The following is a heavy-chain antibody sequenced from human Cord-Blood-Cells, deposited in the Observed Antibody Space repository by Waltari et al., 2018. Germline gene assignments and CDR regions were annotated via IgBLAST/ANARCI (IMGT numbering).Heavy chain of an antibody. CDR3: ARGDRGVRGVINY. D-gene: IGHD3-10*01. Sequence: QVQLVQSGAEVKKPGASVKVSCKASGYTFTSYDINWVRQATGQVLEWMGWTNPTSSKEAYSQKFKGRVTITRNTSISTAYSELSSLRSEDTAVYYCARGDRGVRGVINYWGQGTLVTVSS. CDR1: GYTFTSYD. CDR2: TNPTSSKE. V-gene: IGHV1-8*03. J-gene: IGHJ4*02.